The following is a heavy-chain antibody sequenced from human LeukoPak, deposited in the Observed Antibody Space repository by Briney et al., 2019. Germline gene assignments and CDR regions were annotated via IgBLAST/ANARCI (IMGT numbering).Heavy chain of an antibody. V-gene: IGHV1-69*04. CDR2: IIPILGIA. CDR3: ARDSSGYSSGWYRIDY. D-gene: IGHD6-19*01. J-gene: IGHJ4*02. CDR1: GGTFSSYA. Sequence: SVKVSCKASGGTFSSYAISWVRQAPGQGLEWMGRIIPILGIANYVQKFQGRVTITADKSTSTDYMELSSLRSEDMGVYYCARDSSGYSSGWYRIDYWGEGTLLSVSS.